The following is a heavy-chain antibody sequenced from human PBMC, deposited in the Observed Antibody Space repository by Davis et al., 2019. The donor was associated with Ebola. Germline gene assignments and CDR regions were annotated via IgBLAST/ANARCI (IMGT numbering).Heavy chain of an antibody. CDR2: INHSGST. D-gene: IGHD1-14*01. Sequence: SETLSLTCAVYGGSFSGYYWSWIRQPPGKGLEWIGEINHSGSTNYNPSLKSRVTISVDTSKNQFSLKLSSVTAEDTAVYYCARDHHYYYGMDVWGQGTTVVVSS. CDR3: ARDHHYYYGMDV. J-gene: IGHJ6*02. V-gene: IGHV4-34*01. CDR1: GGSFSGYY.